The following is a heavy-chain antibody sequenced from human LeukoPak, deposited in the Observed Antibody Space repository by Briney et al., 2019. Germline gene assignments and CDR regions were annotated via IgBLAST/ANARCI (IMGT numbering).Heavy chain of an antibody. Sequence: SETLSLTCTVSGGSISSYYWSWIRQPAGKGLEWIGRIYTSGSTNYNPSLKSRVTMSVDTSKNQFSLKLSSVTAADTAVYYCARDAPVVAAPETNWFDPWGQGTLVTVSS. CDR1: GGSISSYY. CDR3: ARDAPVVAAPETNWFDP. J-gene: IGHJ5*02. D-gene: IGHD2-15*01. CDR2: IYTSGST. V-gene: IGHV4-4*07.